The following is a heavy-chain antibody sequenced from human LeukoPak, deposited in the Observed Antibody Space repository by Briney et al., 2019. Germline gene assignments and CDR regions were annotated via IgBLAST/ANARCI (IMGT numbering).Heavy chain of an antibody. CDR2: ISGSGGST. Sequence: PGGSLRLSCAASGFTFSSYAMSWVRQAPGKGLEWVSAISGSGGSTYYADSVKGRFTISRDNSKNTLYLQMNSLRAEDTAVYYCAKGQLTMIVVVTGAFDIWGQGTMVTVSS. J-gene: IGHJ3*02. V-gene: IGHV3-23*01. D-gene: IGHD3-22*01. CDR3: AKGQLTMIVVVTGAFDI. CDR1: GFTFSSYA.